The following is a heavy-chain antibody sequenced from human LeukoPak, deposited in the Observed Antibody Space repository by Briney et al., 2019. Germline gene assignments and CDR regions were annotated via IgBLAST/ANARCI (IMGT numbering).Heavy chain of an antibody. D-gene: IGHD3-10*01. CDR2: IKQDGSEK. V-gene: IGHV3-7*03. J-gene: IGHJ4*02. CDR1: GFTFSSYW. Sequence: PGGTLRLSCAASGFTFSSYWMSWVRQAPGKGLEWVANIKQDGSEKYYVDSVKGRFTISRDNAKNSLYLQMISLRAEDTAVYYCARARLSGSLRYFDYWGQGTLVTVSS. CDR3: ARARLSGSLRYFDY.